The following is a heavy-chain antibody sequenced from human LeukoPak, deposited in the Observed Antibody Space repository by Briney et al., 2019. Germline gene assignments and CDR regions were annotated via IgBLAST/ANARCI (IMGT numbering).Heavy chain of an antibody. CDR2: INPSGGST. Sequence: ASVKVSCKASGYTFTSYYMHWVRQAPGQGLEWMGIINPSGGSTSYAQKFQGRVTMTRDTSTSTVYMELSSLRSEDTAVYYCARAITMVRGDGWFDPWGQGTLVTVSS. V-gene: IGHV1-46*01. CDR1: GYTFTSYY. D-gene: IGHD3-10*01. CDR3: ARAITMVRGDGWFDP. J-gene: IGHJ5*02.